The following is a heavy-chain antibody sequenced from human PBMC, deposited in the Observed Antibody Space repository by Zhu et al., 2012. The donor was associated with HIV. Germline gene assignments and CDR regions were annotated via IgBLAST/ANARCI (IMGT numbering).Heavy chain of an antibody. Sequence: QVQLQESGPGLVKPSETLSLTCTVSGGSTSGHYWSWIRQPPGKGLEWIGYIYYTGSTNYNPSLKSRVTMSVDTSKNQFSLKLNSVTAADTAVYYCARYYCTTTCYYFDYVGPGSPGPPSPQ. CDR1: GGSTSGHY. J-gene: IGHJ4*02. CDR3: ARYYCTTTCYYFDY. CDR2: IYYTGST. V-gene: IGHV4-59*11. D-gene: IGHD2-8*01.